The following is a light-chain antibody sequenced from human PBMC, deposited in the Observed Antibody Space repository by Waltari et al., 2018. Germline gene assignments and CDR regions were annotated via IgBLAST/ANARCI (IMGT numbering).Light chain of an antibody. CDR3: QVWHAAIDPGV. CDR2: YDS. Sequence: SYVLTQPPSVSVAPGETARITCGGDNIGSSSVHWYQQKPGQAPVLVIFYDSDRPSGIPERCSGSNSGNTATLTITRVEAGDEANYYCQVWHAAIDPGVFGTGTEVSVL. V-gene: IGLV3-21*04. CDR1: NIGSSS. J-gene: IGLJ1*01.